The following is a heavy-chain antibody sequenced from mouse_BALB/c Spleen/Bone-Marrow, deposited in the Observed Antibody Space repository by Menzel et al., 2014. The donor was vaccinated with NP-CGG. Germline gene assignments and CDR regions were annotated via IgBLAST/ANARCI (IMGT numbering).Heavy chain of an antibody. J-gene: IGHJ3*01. CDR1: GYAFTNYL. Sequence: VQLQQSGAELVRPGTSVKVSCKASGYAFTNYLIEWVKQRPGQGLEWIGVINPGSGGTNYNEKFKGKATLTADKSSSTAYMQLSSLTSDDSAVYFCARSGTGIAYWGQGTLVTVSA. D-gene: IGHD4-1*01. CDR3: ARSGTGIAY. CDR2: INPGSGGT. V-gene: IGHV1-54*03.